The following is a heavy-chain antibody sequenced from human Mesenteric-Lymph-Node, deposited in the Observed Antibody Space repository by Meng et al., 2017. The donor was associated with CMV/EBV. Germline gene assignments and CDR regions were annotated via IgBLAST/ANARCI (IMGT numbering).Heavy chain of an antibody. Sequence: ASVKVSCKASGYTFTNYDINWVRQATGQGLEWMGWMNVNSGHTNYAQKFQGRVAMTRNTSISTAYMELSRLRSDDTAVYYCAREYTIFGFDYWGQGTLVTVSS. CDR1: GYTFTNYD. CDR3: AREYTIFGFDY. J-gene: IGHJ4*02. D-gene: IGHD3-3*01. CDR2: MNVNSGHT. V-gene: IGHV1-8*01.